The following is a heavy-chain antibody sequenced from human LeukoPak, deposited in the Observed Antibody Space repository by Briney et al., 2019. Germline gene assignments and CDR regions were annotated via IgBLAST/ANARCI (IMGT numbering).Heavy chain of an antibody. CDR3: AKGSYYDSSGSFYFDY. Sequence: GGSLRLSCAASGFAFSSYWMSWVRQAPGKGLEWVSSISGSGDNTYYADSVKGRFTISRDNSKNTLYVQVNSLGTEDTAAYYCAKGSYYDSSGSFYFDYWGQGTLVTVSS. D-gene: IGHD3-22*01. V-gene: IGHV3-23*01. J-gene: IGHJ4*02. CDR2: ISGSGDNT. CDR1: GFAFSSYW.